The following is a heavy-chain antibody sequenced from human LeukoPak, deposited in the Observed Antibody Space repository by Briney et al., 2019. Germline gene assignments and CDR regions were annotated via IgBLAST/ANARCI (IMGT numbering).Heavy chain of an antibody. J-gene: IGHJ5*02. Sequence: SETLSLTCTVSGYSISSGYFWGWIRQPPGKGLEWIGSIYHGGSTFYNPSLKSRVTISVDTSKNQFSLKLNSVTAADTAVYYCARGGYYGSGNDFRFDPWGQGTLVTVSS. CDR2: IYHGGST. D-gene: IGHD3-10*01. CDR1: GYSISSGYF. CDR3: ARGGYYGSGNDFRFDP. V-gene: IGHV4-38-2*02.